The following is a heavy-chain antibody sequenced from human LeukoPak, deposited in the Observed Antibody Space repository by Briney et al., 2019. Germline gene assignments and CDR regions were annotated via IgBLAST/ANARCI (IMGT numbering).Heavy chain of an antibody. CDR2: ISYDESNK. CDR3: ARDTGDFWSGSHPFDY. CDR1: GFIFSSYG. V-gene: IGHV3-30*03. Sequence: GRSLRRSGAVSGFIFSSYGMHWVRQAPGKGLEWVAAISYDESNKYYAESVKGRFTISRDNYKNTLYLQMNSLRAEDTAVYYCARDTGDFWSGSHPFDYWGQGTLVTVSS. J-gene: IGHJ4*02. D-gene: IGHD3-3*01.